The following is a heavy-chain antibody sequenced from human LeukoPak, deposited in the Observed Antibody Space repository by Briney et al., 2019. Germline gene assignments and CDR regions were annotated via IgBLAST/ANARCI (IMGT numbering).Heavy chain of an antibody. J-gene: IGHJ4*02. CDR3: TSTGILGATTGVGLFDF. CDR2: INWNGGST. V-gene: IGHV3-20*04. CDR1: GFTFSSYG. D-gene: IGHD1-26*01. Sequence: GGSLRLSCAASGFTFSSYGMSWVRQAPGKGLEGVSGINWNGGSTNYADSVKGRFTISRDNAKNSLYLQMNSLRDEDTALYYCTSTGILGATTGVGLFDFWGQGTLVTVSS.